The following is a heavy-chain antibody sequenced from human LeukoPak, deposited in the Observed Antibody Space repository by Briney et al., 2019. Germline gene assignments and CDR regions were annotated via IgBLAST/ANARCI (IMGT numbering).Heavy chain of an antibody. J-gene: IGHJ4*02. CDR2: IIPIFGTA. Sequence: AASVKVSCKASGGTFSSYAISWVRQAPGQGLEWMGGIIPIFGTANYAQKFQGRVTITTDESTSTAYMELSSLRSEDTAVYYCARGDTYGPLDCWGQGTLVTVSS. D-gene: IGHD4-17*01. CDR3: ARGDTYGPLDC. V-gene: IGHV1-69*05. CDR1: GGTFSSYA.